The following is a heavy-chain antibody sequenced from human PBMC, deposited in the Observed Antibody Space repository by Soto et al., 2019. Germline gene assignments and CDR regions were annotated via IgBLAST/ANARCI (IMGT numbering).Heavy chain of an antibody. CDR2: ISAYNGNT. D-gene: IGHD3-10*01. CDR3: ARVREVVESSGSYYYYYYYGMDV. Sequence: ASVKVSCKASGYTFTSYGISWVRQAPGQGLEWMGWISAYNGNTNYAQKLQGRVTMTTDTSTSTAYMELRSLRSDDTAVYYCARVREVVESSGSYYYYYYYGMDVWGQGTTVTVSS. V-gene: IGHV1-18*01. J-gene: IGHJ6*02. CDR1: GYTFTSYG.